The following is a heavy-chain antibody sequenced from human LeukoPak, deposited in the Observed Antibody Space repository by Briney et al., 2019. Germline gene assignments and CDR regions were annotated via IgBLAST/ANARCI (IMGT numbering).Heavy chain of an antibody. V-gene: IGHV1-18*01. CDR3: ARDGIAARHVMYYFDY. Sequence: ASVKVSCKASGYTFTNYGISWVRLAPGQGLEWMGWISAYNGHTNYAQKVQGRVTMTTDTSTSTVYMELRSLRSDDTAVYYCARDGIAARHVMYYFDYWGQGTLVTVSS. J-gene: IGHJ4*02. D-gene: IGHD6-6*01. CDR1: GYTFTNYG. CDR2: ISAYNGHT.